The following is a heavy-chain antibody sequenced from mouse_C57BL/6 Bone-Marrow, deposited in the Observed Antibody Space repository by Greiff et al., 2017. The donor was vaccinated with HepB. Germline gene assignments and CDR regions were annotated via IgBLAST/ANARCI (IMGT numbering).Heavy chain of an antibody. CDR3: ARSHGRSHWYFDV. V-gene: IGHV1-56*01. Sequence: VQLQQSGPELVRPGASVKISCKAPGYTFTSHWMQWVRQRPGQGLEWIGEIFTGSGSTYYNEKFKGKATLTVDTSSSTAYMQLSSLTSEDSAVYFRARSHGRSHWYFDVWGTGTTVTVSS. CDR2: IFTGSGST. CDR1: GYTFTSHW. J-gene: IGHJ1*03.